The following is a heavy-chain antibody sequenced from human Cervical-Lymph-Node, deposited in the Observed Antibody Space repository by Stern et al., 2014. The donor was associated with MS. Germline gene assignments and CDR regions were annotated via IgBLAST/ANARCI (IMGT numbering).Heavy chain of an antibody. J-gene: IGHJ2*01. Sequence: QLQLQESGLRLVKPSETLSLTCTVSGGSMSSYYWSWIRQPPGKGLEWLGYIFYSGTTNYNPSLKSRVTMSVDTSKNQFSLKLSSVTAADTAVYYCALTLGYCSGGSCSDWFFDLWGRGTLVTVSS. CDR3: ALTLGYCSGGSCSDWFFDL. CDR2: IFYSGTT. CDR1: GGSMSSYY. V-gene: IGHV4-59*01. D-gene: IGHD2-15*01.